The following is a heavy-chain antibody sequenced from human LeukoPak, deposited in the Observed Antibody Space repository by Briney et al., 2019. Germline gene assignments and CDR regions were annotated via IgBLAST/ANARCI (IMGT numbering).Heavy chain of an antibody. D-gene: IGHD3-9*01. V-gene: IGHV4-4*07. Sequence: SETLSLTCTVSGGSISSYYWSWIRQPAGKGLEWIGRIYTSGSTNYNPSLKRRVTMSVDTSKNQFSLKLSSVTAADTAVYYCARELRYFDWLLYWFDPWGQGTLVTVSS. CDR3: ARELRYFDWLLYWFDP. CDR2: IYTSGST. J-gene: IGHJ5*02. CDR1: GGSISSYY.